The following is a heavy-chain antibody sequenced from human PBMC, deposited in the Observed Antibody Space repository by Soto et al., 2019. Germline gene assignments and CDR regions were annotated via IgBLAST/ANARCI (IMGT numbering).Heavy chain of an antibody. Sequence: GGSLRLSCAASGVILDDYALHWVRQAPGKGPEWVSGISWNGGTIIYADSVKGRFTVSRDNVKKSLYLQMSSLKPEDTAIYYCVKGSGYSSSSGYFDCWGQGTLVTVSS. J-gene: IGHJ4*02. CDR3: VKGSGYSSSSGYFDC. CDR1: GVILDDYA. CDR2: ISWNGGTI. D-gene: IGHD6-6*01. V-gene: IGHV3-9*01.